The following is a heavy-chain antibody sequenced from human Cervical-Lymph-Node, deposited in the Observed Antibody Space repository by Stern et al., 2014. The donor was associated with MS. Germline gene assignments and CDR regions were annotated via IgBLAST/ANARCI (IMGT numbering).Heavy chain of an antibody. CDR2: IFPVLDTP. CDR3: ALSSETSDRWYSLGYDL. CDR1: GGTFSKFP. J-gene: IGHJ5*02. D-gene: IGHD6-13*01. V-gene: IGHV1-69*01. Sequence: VQLVESGAEVTKPGSSVKVSCKASGGTFSKFPSSWVRQAPGQGLEWMGGIFPVLDTPTYAQEFRRRVTITADVSTSTVYMELSSLRSDDTAVYYCALSSETSDRWYSLGYDLWGQGTLVTVSS.